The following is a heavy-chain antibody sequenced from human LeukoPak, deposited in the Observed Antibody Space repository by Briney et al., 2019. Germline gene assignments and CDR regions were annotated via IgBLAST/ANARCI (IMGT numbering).Heavy chain of an antibody. CDR1: GGSFSGYY. D-gene: IGHD2-21*01. V-gene: IGHV4-34*01. J-gene: IGHJ4*02. Sequence: PSETLSLTCAVYGGSFSGYYWSWIRQPPGKGLEWIGEINHSGSTNYNPSLKSRVTISVDTSKNQFSLKLSSVTAADTAVYYCARSGGPGILDYWGQGTLVTVSS. CDR3: ARSGGPGILDY. CDR2: INHSGST.